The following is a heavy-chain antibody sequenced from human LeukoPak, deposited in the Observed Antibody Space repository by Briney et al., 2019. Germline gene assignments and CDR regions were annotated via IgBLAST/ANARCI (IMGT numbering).Heavy chain of an antibody. CDR1: GFTFSSYA. CDR2: ISGSGGST. D-gene: IGHD6-6*01. V-gene: IGHV3-23*01. Sequence: GGSLRLSCAASGFTFSSYAMSWVRQAPGKGLEWVSAISGSGGSTYYADSVKGRFTISRDNAKNSLYLQMNSLRAEDTAVYYCARVSTAYSSSGIDYWGQGTLVTVSS. J-gene: IGHJ4*02. CDR3: ARVSTAYSSSGIDY.